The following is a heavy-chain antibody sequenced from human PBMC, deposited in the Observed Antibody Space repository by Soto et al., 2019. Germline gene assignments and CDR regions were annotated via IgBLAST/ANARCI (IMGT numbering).Heavy chain of an antibody. Sequence: SETLSLTCTVSGDSITSSSHYWVWIRQPPGKGLEWIGYIYYSGSTNYNPSLKSRVTISVDTSKNQFSLKLSSVTAADTAVYYCAREIPYYDSSGYGDWGQGTLVTVS. CDR1: GDSITSSSHY. D-gene: IGHD3-22*01. V-gene: IGHV4-61*01. CDR2: IYYSGST. CDR3: AREIPYYDSSGYGD. J-gene: IGHJ4*02.